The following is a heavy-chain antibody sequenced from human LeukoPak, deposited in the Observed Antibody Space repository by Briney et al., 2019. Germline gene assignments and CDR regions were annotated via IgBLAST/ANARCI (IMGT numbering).Heavy chain of an antibody. CDR1: GGTFSSYA. V-gene: IGHV1-69*13. D-gene: IGHD5-18*01. J-gene: IGHJ4*02. CDR2: IIPIFGTA. CDR3: ATRPRGYSYGYY. Sequence: ASVNVSCKASGGTFSSYAISWVRQAPGQGLEWMGGIIPIFGTANYAQKFQGRVTITADESTSTAYMELSSLRSEDTAVYYCATRPRGYSYGYYWGQGTLVTVSS.